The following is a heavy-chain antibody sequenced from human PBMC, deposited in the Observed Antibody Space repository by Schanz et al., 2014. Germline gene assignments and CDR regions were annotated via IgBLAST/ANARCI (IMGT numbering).Heavy chain of an antibody. J-gene: IGHJ4*02. Sequence: EVQLVESGGGLVQPGESLRLSCAASGFSFSNYWMSWVRQAPGKGLEWVANIKQDGSEKYYVDSVKGRFTISRDNAKKSLYLRMNSLRAEDTAVYYCARDAVTSVLTPGLYYWGQGTRVTVSS. D-gene: IGHD4-17*01. CDR1: GFSFSNYW. V-gene: IGHV3-7*04. CDR2: IKQDGSEK. CDR3: ARDAVTSVLTPGLYY.